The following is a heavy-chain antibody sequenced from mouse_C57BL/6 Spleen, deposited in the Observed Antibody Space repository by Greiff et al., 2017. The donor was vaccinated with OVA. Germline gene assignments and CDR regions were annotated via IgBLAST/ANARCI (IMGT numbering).Heavy chain of an antibody. CDR1: GFSLTSYA. Sequence: VQLVESGPGLVAPSQSLSITCTVSGFSLTSYAISWVRQPPGKGLEWLGVIWTGGGTNYNSALKSRLSISKDNSKSQVFLKMNSLQTDDTARYYCASYDYDGYYAMDYWGQGTSVTVSS. CDR3: ASYDYDGYYAMDY. D-gene: IGHD2-4*01. J-gene: IGHJ4*01. CDR2: IWTGGGT. V-gene: IGHV2-9-1*01.